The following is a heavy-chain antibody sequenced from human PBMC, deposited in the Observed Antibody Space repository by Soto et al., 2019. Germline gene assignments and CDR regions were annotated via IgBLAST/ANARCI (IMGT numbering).Heavy chain of an antibody. CDR3: ARAVQFNYRGKSAFDY. D-gene: IGHD4-4*01. J-gene: IGHJ4*02. CDR2: INNGGSVT. V-gene: IGHV3-74*01. Sequence: GGSLRLSCAASGFTFSGDWMHWVRQAPGKGLVWVSHINNGGSVTSYADSVKGRFTISKDNAKNTLYLQMNSLRVEDTAVYYCARAVQFNYRGKSAFDYWGQGTLVTVSS. CDR1: GFTFSGDW.